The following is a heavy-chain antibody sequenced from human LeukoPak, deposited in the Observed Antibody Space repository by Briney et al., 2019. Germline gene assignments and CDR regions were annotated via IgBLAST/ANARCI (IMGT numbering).Heavy chain of an antibody. V-gene: IGHV3-23*01. D-gene: IGHD6-13*01. J-gene: IGHJ4*02. CDR1: GFTFSNYA. Sequence: GGSLRLSCAASGFTFSNYAMSWVRQAPGKGLEWVSSISSSGRDTYYADSVKDRFTISRDKSKKTLYLQMNSLRAEDTAVYYCAKIIAATGIDSWGQGTLVSVSS. CDR3: AKIIAATGIDS. CDR2: ISSSGRDT.